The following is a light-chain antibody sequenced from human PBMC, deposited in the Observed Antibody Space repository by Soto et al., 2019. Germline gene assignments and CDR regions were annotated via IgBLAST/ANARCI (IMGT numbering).Light chain of an antibody. CDR1: QSFSSRY. V-gene: IGKV3-20*01. CDR3: QQYGSASIT. Sequence: EIVLTQSPGTLYLDPGERATLACRARQSFSSRYLAWYQQKPGQDPRLLIYGASSRATGIPDRFSGSGSGTDFSLTISRLEPDEFAEYYCQQYGSASITFGQGTRLEI. J-gene: IGKJ5*01. CDR2: GAS.